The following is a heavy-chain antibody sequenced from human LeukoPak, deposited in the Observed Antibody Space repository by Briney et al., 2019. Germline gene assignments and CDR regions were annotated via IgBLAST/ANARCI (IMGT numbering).Heavy chain of an antibody. Sequence: AASVKVSCKASGYTFTGYYMHWVRQAPGQGLEWMGWINPNSGGTNYAQKFQGRVTMTRDTSISTAYMELSRLRSDDTAMYFCARESSHCSSTSCFLFDPWGQGTLVTVSS. CDR2: INPNSGGT. CDR3: ARESSHCSSTSCFLFDP. D-gene: IGHD2-2*01. V-gene: IGHV1-2*02. J-gene: IGHJ5*02. CDR1: GYTFTGYY.